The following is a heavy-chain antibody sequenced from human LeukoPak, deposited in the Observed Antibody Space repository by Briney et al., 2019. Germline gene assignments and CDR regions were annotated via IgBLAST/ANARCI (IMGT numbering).Heavy chain of an antibody. D-gene: IGHD3-10*01. CDR3: ARDPGGYFDY. Sequence: GGSLRLSCAASGFLFGSHAMNWVRQAPGKGLEWVSGISGSGGSTYCADSVKGRFTISRGNSKNTLFLQMNSLRPEDTAVYFCARDPGGYFDYWGQGTLVTVSS. CDR2: ISGSGGST. J-gene: IGHJ4*02. V-gene: IGHV3-23*01. CDR1: GFLFGSHA.